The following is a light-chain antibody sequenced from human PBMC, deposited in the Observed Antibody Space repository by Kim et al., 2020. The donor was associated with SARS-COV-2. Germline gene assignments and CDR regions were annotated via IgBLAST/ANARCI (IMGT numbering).Light chain of an antibody. J-gene: IGLJ2*01. CDR3: HTWSTAIV. Sequence: GSSVKLTCPLSSGHSTYDITWHQQQPGKGPRYLMKLNSDGRHIKGDGIPDRFSGSSSGAERYLTISSLQSEDEADYYCHTWSTAIVFGGGTQLTVL. CDR2: LNSDGRH. V-gene: IGLV4-69*01. CDR1: SGHSTYD.